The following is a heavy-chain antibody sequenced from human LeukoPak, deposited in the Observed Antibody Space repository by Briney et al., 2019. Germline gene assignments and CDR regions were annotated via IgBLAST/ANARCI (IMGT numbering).Heavy chain of an antibody. J-gene: IGHJ4*02. CDR2: ISSSNNYI. CDR3: ARDFWEVPHTGVFGS. CDR1: GFTFSAYS. V-gene: IGHV3-21*06. Sequence: PGGSLRLSCAASGFTFSAYSMNWVRQAPGKGLEWVSSISSSNNYIYYADSVKGRFTISRDNTNNFLFLQMNSLRFEDTAVYYCARDFWEVPHTGVFGSWGQGTLVTVSS. D-gene: IGHD3-16*01.